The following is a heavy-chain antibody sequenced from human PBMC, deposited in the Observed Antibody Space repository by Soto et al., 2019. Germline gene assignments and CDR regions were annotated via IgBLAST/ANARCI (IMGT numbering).Heavy chain of an antibody. V-gene: IGHV1-18*01. CDR1: GYTFTSYG. CDR3: ARGRYGDY. J-gene: IGHJ4*02. CDR2: ISAHNGNT. D-gene: IGHD1-1*01. Sequence: QVHLVQSGAEVKKPGASVKVSCKASGYTFTSYGITWVRQAPGQGLEWMGWISAHNGNTDYAQKLQGRVIVTRDTPTSTAYMELRGLRSDDTAVYYCARGRYGDYWGQGDLVTVSS.